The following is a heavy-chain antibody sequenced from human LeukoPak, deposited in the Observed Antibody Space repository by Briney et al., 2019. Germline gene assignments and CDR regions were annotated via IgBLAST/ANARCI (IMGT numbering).Heavy chain of an antibody. Sequence: SETLSLTCAVYGGSFSGYYWSWIRQPPGKGLEWIGEINHSGSTNYNPSLKSRVTISVDTSKNQFSLKLSSVTAADTAVYYCATLRGPRRWLQRAPDYWGQGTLVIVSS. J-gene: IGHJ4*02. CDR2: INHSGST. CDR1: GGSFSGYY. CDR3: ATLRGPRRWLQRAPDY. V-gene: IGHV4-34*01. D-gene: IGHD5-24*01.